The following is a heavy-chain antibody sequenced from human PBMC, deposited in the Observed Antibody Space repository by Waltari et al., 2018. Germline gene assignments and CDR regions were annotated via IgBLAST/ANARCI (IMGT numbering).Heavy chain of an antibody. J-gene: IGHJ3*02. Sequence: QVQLVQSGAEVKKPGSSVKVSCKASGGTFSSYAISWVRQAHGQGLEWMGGIIPIFGTANYAQKFQGRVTITADESTSTAYMELSSLRSEDTAVYYCARESRDGYKMGVGADAFDIWGQGTMVTVSS. CDR2: IIPIFGTA. CDR1: GGTFSSYA. D-gene: IGHD1-26*01. CDR3: ARESRDGYKMGVGADAFDI. V-gene: IGHV1-69*01.